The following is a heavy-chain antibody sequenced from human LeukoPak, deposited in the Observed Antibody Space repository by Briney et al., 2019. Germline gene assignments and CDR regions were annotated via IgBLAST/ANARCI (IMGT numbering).Heavy chain of an antibody. V-gene: IGHV4-59*12. CDR3: ARRGDILTGYLN. CDR1: GDSFSSYY. Sequence: SETLSLTCTVSGDSFSSYYWTWIRQPPGKGLEWIGYIYYSGSTNCNPSLKSRVTISVDTSKNQFSLKLSSVTAADTAVYYCARRGDILTGYLNWGQGTLVTVSS. J-gene: IGHJ4*02. CDR2: IYYSGST. D-gene: IGHD3-9*01.